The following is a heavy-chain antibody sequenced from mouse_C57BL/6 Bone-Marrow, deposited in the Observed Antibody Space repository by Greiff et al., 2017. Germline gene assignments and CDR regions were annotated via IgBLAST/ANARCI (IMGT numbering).Heavy chain of an antibody. CDR1: GYTFTSYW. CDR2: IDPSDSYT. J-gene: IGHJ2*01. Sequence: QVQLQQPGAELVRPGTSVKLSCKASGYTFTSYWMHWVKQRPGQGLEWIGVIDPSDSYTNYNQKFKGKATLTVDTSSSTAYMPLSSLTSEDSAVYDCARWRFITTVNYFDYGGQGTTLTVSS. V-gene: IGHV1-59*01. D-gene: IGHD1-1*01. CDR3: ARWRFITTVNYFDY.